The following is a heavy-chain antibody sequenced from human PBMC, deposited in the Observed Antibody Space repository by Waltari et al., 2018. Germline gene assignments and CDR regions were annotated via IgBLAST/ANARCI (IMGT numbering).Heavy chain of an antibody. D-gene: IGHD5-12*01. CDR1: GLTLSAYW. CDR2: VSPDETTT. J-gene: IGHJ5*02. Sequence: EVHLVESGGDLVQPGGSLRVTCTGAGLTLSAYWMHWVRRVPGKGLQWVARVSPDETTTDYADSVKGRFTISRDNGRNMLFLQMNGLRGEDTAAYYCARCLYSGTGIDLWGQGTQVTVSS. CDR3: ARCLYSGTGIDL. V-gene: IGHV3-74*01.